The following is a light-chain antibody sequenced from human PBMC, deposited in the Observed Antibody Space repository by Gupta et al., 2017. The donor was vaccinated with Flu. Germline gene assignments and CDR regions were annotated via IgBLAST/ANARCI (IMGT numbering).Light chain of an antibody. CDR3: LQYDTRPPYT. J-gene: IGKJ2*01. V-gene: IGKV1-33*01. CDR2: DTS. Sequence: TITCQTGQDIAKYLYWYQLKPRKAPKLLIKDTSHLQTGVPSRFSGGGSGSDFTFTISGLQAEDVATYFCLQYDTRPPYTFGQGTKVDI. CDR1: QDIAKY.